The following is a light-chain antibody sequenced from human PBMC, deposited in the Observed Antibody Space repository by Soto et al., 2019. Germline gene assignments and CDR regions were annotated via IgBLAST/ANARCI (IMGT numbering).Light chain of an antibody. Sequence: IVMTQSPATLSVSPGERATLSCRASQSVSSNLAWYQQKPGQAPRLLIYGASSRATGIPDRFSGSGSGTDSTLTISRLEPEDYAVYYCQQYGRSPPTFGQGTKVDIK. CDR2: GAS. CDR3: QQYGRSPPT. CDR1: QSVSSN. V-gene: IGKV3-20*01. J-gene: IGKJ1*01.